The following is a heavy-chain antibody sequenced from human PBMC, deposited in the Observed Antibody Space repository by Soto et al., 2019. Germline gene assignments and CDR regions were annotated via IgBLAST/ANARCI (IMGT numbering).Heavy chain of an antibody. CDR2: ISSSSSYI. J-gene: IGHJ4*02. D-gene: IGHD6-13*01. Sequence: GGSLRLSCAASGFTFSSYSMNWVRQAPGKGLEWVSSISSSSSYIYYADSVRGRFTISRDNAKNSLYLQMNSLRAEDTAVYYCARVNLAAAVDYWGQGTLVTVSS. CDR1: GFTFSSYS. V-gene: IGHV3-21*01. CDR3: ARVNLAAAVDY.